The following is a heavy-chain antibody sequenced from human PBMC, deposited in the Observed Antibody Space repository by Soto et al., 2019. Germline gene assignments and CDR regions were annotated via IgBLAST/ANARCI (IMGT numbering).Heavy chain of an antibody. CDR1: GFTFKSHA. J-gene: IGHJ6*02. D-gene: IGHD6-19*01. CDR3: VKGRAKHCSGRTCGLWMDL. Sequence: PGGSLRLSCSASGFTFKSHAMHWVRQAPGKGLEYVSSIHTGGETTFYADAVKGRFIVSRDNSNNTLDLQMTSPKYEDSGVYYCVKGRAKHCSGRTCGLWMDLWGQGTTVTVSS. CDR2: IHTGGETT. V-gene: IGHV3-64D*06.